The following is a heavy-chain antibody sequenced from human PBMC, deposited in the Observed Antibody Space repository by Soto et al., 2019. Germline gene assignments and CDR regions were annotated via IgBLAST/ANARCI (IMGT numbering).Heavy chain of an antibody. CDR2: IYYSGST. J-gene: IGHJ4*02. V-gene: IGHV4-39*01. CDR3: VRLSSGSYDY. CDR1: GDSISSSSHY. Sequence: SETLSLTCAVSGDSISSSSHYWGWIRQPPGKGLEWIGNIYYSGSTCYSPSLKSRVTISVDTSKNQFSLKLSSMTAADTAVFYCVRLSSGSYDYWGQGTLVTVSS. D-gene: IGHD1-26*01.